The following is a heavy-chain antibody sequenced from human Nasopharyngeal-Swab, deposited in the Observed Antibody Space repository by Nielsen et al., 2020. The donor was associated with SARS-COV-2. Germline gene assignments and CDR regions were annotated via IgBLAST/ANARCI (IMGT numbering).Heavy chain of an antibody. CDR3: ASNPQRRGYGDYGSGYYGMDV. CDR2: INAGNGNT. CDR1: GYTFTSYA. Sequence: ASVKVSCKASGYTFTSYAMHWVRQAPGQRLEWMGWINAGNGNTKYSQKFQGRVTITRDTSASTAYMGLSSLRSDDTAVYYCASNPQRRGYGDYGSGYYGMDVWGQGTTVTVSS. V-gene: IGHV1-3*01. J-gene: IGHJ6*02. D-gene: IGHD4-17*01.